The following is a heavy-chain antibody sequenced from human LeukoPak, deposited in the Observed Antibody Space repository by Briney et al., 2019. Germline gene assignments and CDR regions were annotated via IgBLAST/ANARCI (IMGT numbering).Heavy chain of an antibody. V-gene: IGHV4-4*07. CDR1: GGSISSYY. J-gene: IGHJ3*02. Sequence: SETLPLTCTVSGGSISSYYWSWIRQPAGKGLEWIGRIYTSGSTNYNPSLKSRVTMSVDTSKNQFSLKLSSVTAADTAVYYCARESLRLRYFDWSLGAFDIWGQGTMVTVSS. CDR2: IYTSGST. D-gene: IGHD3-9*01. CDR3: ARESLRLRYFDWSLGAFDI.